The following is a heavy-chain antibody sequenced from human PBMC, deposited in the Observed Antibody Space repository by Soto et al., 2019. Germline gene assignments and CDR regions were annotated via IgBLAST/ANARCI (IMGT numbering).Heavy chain of an antibody. CDR3: ARQGYYDLLSGYYLFDY. J-gene: IGHJ4*02. Sequence: SETLSLTCTVSGGSTDSLYWSWVRQPPGKGLEWIGYVSYSRSTTYNPSLKSRVIVSIDTSKNQFSLKLTSVTAADTAVYYCARQGYYDLLSGYYLFDYWGQGILVTVSS. CDR1: GGSTDSLY. D-gene: IGHD3-3*01. CDR2: VSYSRST. V-gene: IGHV4-59*08.